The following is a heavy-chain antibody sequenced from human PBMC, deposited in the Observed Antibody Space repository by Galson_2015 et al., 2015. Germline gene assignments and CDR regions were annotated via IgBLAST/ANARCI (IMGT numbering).Heavy chain of an antibody. CDR2: IYYSGST. CDR1: GGSISSYY. V-gene: IGHV4-59*01. D-gene: IGHD1-1*01. Sequence: ETLSLTCPVSGGSISSYYWSWLRQPPGKGLEWIGYIYYSGSTNYNPSLKSRVTISVDTSKNQFSLKLSSVTAADTAVYYCARLAVQLERRLHYYYGMDVWGQGTTVTVSS. CDR3: ARLAVQLERRLHYYYGMDV. J-gene: IGHJ6*02.